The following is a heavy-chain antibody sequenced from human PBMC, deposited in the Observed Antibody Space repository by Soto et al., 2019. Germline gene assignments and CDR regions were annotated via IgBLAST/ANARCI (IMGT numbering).Heavy chain of an antibody. CDR2: INPNSGGT. J-gene: IGHJ3*02. CDR1: GYTFTGYY. Sequence: ASVKVSCKASGYTFTGYYMHWVRQAPGQGLEWMGWINPNSGGTNYAQKFQGWVTMTRGTSISTAYMELSRLRSDDTAVYYCARATEGGADAFDISGQGTMVTVSS. V-gene: IGHV1-2*04. CDR3: ARATEGGADAFDI. D-gene: IGHD1-26*01.